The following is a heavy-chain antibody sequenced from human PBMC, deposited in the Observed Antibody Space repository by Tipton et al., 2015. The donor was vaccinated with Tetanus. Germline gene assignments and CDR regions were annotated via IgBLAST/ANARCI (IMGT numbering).Heavy chain of an antibody. CDR2: VDRSGTT. J-gene: IGHJ5*02. CDR1: GVSISGYY. Sequence: LRLSCTVSGVSISGYYWSWIRQPAGKGLEWIGRVDRSGTTTYNPSLKGRVTMSLDTSKNQFSLKLTSVTAADTAMYYCARATSTGPAYNWFDPWGQGTLVTVSS. V-gene: IGHV4-4*07. CDR3: ARATSTGPAYNWFDP. D-gene: IGHD2-8*02.